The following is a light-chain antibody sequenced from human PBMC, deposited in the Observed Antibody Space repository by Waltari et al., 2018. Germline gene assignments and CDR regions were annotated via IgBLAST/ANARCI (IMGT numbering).Light chain of an antibody. J-gene: IGKJ2*01. V-gene: IGKV1-39*01. CDR1: QSISIY. Sequence: DIQMTQSPSSLSASVGDRVTITCRASQSISIYVNWYQQKPGKAPNHLIYAASSLQSGVPSRFSGSGSGTDFSLTISSLQPGDFATYYCQQSFTTPQNTFGQGTRLEIK. CDR2: AAS. CDR3: QQSFTTPQNT.